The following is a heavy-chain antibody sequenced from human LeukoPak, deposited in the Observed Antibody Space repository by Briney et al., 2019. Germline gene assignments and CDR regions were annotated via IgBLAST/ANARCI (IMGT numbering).Heavy chain of an antibody. CDR3: ASGDAMSGYYYLNYYYYMDV. CDR1: GYTFTSYY. J-gene: IGHJ6*03. CDR2: INPSGGST. V-gene: IGHV1-46*01. D-gene: IGHD3-22*01. Sequence: GASVKVSCKASGYTFTSYYMHWVRQAPGQGLEWMGIINPSGGSTSYAQKFQGRITMTRDMSTSTVYVELSSLRSEDTAVYYCASGDAMSGYYYLNYYYYMDVWGKGTTVTVSS.